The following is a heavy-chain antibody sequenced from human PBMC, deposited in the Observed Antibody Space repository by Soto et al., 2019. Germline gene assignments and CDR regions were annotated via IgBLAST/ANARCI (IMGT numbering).Heavy chain of an antibody. CDR1: GYTFINYY. CDR3: VRERGPDSAMDYYYYYSFDV. D-gene: IGHD5-18*01. V-gene: IGHV1-46*04. J-gene: IGHJ6*03. Sequence: ASVKVSCKASGYTFINYYIHWVRQAPGQGLEWMGIFNPTSGSATGYADSVRGRFTISRDNAKKSLYLELSSLRAEDTALYHCVRERGPDSAMDYYYYYSFDVWGKGTTVTVSS. CDR2: FNPTSGSAT.